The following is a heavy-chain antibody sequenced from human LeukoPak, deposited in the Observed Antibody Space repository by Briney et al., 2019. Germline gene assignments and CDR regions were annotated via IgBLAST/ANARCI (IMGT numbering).Heavy chain of an antibody. D-gene: IGHD2-2*01. J-gene: IGHJ4*02. CDR2: IYYSGSA. Sequence: SETLSLTCTVSGGSISSGDYYWSWIRQPPGKGLEWIGYIYYSGSAYYNPSLKSRVTISVDTSKNQFSLKPSSVTAADTAVYYCARGQIYQHFDYWGQGTLVTVSS. CDR3: ARGQIYQHFDY. V-gene: IGHV4-30-4*01. CDR1: GGSISSGDYY.